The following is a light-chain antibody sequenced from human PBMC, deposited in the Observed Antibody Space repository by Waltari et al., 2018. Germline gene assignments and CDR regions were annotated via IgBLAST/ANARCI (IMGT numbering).Light chain of an antibody. Sequence: DIVMTQSPDSLAVSLGERATLNCKSSQSVLYSSNNKNYLAWFQQKPGQPPKLLIYWASTRESGVPDRFSGSGSGTDFTLTISSLQAEDVAVYYCQQYYNTPWTFGQGTKVGIK. J-gene: IGKJ1*01. CDR1: QSVLYSSNNKNY. CDR3: QQYYNTPWT. V-gene: IGKV4-1*01. CDR2: WAS.